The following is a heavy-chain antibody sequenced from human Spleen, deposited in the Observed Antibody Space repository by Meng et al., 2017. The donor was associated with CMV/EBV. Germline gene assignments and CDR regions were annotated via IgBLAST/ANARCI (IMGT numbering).Heavy chain of an antibody. Sequence: SETLSLTCAVSGGSFSDHFWSWIRQPPGKGLEWIGYVYYDGRTNYNPSLKSRVTISGDTSKNQFSLRLNSVTAADTAVYYCARTIAAAAHYFDYWGQGALVTVSS. J-gene: IGHJ4*02. V-gene: IGHV4-59*11. CDR3: ARTIAAAAHYFDY. D-gene: IGHD6-13*01. CDR1: GGSFSDHF. CDR2: VYYDGRT.